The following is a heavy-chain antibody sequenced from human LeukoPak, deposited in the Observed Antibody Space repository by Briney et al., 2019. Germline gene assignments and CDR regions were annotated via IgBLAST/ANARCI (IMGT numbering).Heavy chain of an antibody. CDR3: ARDCSGGSCYGAFDI. J-gene: IGHJ3*02. CDR1: GVSFSGYY. Sequence: SSDTLSLTCAVYGVSFSGYYWSWIRQPPGKGLEWIGYIYDSGSTYYNPSLKSRITISVDTSENRFSLKLSSVTATDTAVYYCARDCSGGSCYGAFDIWGQGTMVTVSS. V-gene: IGHV4-34*01. CDR2: IYDSGST. D-gene: IGHD2-15*01.